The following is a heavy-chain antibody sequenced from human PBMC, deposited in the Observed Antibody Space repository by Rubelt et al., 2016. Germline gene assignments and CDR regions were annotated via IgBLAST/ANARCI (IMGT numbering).Heavy chain of an antibody. J-gene: IGHJ4*02. Sequence: QVQLQESGPGLVKPSETLSLTCTVSGYSISSGYYWGWIRQPPGKGLEWIGSIYHGGSTYYNPSLKRQVTISVDTSKNQFSLKLSSVTAADTAVYYCARSSSGWDPPDYWGQGTLVTVSS. CDR2: IYHGGST. V-gene: IGHV4-38-2*02. CDR3: ARSSSGWDPPDY. D-gene: IGHD6-19*01. CDR1: GYSISSGYY.